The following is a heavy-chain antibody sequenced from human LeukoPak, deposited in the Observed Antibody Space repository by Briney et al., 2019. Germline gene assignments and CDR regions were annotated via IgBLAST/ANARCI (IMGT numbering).Heavy chain of an antibody. J-gene: IGHJ5*02. CDR1: GYTFTSYA. CDR3: ARGPLRIAAAGRGGTDWFDP. V-gene: IGHV1-3*01. CDR2: INAGNGNT. D-gene: IGHD6-13*01. Sequence: GASVTVSCTASGYTFTSYAMHWVRQAPGQRLEWMGWINAGNGNTKYSQKFQGRVTITRDTSASTAYMELSSLRSEDTAVYYCARGPLRIAAAGRGGTDWFDPWGQGTLVTVSS.